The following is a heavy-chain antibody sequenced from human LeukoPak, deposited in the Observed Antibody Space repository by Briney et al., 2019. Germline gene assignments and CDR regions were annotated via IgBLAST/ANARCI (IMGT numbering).Heavy chain of an antibody. J-gene: IGHJ4*02. CDR3: TRRRYYDPLGLDF. V-gene: IGHV4-59*12. Sequence: SETLSLICSVSGDSLSGYWWTWIRQPSGKGLEWIGIIYYTGSTNYNPSLKRRVTLSADTSKNQLSLKLTSVTAADTAVYYCTRRRYYDPLGLDFWGRGTLVTVSS. D-gene: IGHD3-22*01. CDR2: IYYTGST. CDR1: GDSLSGYW.